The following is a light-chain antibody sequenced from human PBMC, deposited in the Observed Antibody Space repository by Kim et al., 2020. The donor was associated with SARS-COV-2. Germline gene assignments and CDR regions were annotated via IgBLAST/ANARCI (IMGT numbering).Light chain of an antibody. J-gene: IGLJ1*01. CDR1: SSDVGGYNY. CDR3: SSYAGSNNPYV. CDR2: EVT. Sequence: QSVTISCSGTSSDVGGYNYVSWYQQHPGTAPTLMIYEVTERPSGVPDRFSGSKSGNTASLTVSGLQAEDEADYYCSSYAGSNNPYVFGTGTKVTVL. V-gene: IGLV2-8*01.